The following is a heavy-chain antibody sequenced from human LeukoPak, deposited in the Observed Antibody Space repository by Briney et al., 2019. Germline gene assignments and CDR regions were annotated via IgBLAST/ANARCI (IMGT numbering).Heavy chain of an antibody. CDR3: ARGNVDHLTWFDP. Sequence: SETLSLTCAVYGGSFSGYYWSWIRQPPGKGLEWIGEINHSGSTNYNPSLKSRVTISVDTSKNQFSLKLSSVTAADTAVYYCARGNVDHLTWFDPWGQGTLVTVSS. CDR1: GGSFSGYY. J-gene: IGHJ5*02. D-gene: IGHD1-14*01. CDR2: INHSGST. V-gene: IGHV4-34*01.